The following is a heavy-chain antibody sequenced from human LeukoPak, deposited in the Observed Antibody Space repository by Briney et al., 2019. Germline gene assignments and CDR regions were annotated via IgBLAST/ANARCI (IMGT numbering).Heavy chain of an antibody. J-gene: IGHJ3*02. Sequence: GGSLRLSCAASGFTFSSYAMSWVRQAPGKGLEWVSAISGSGGSTYYADSVEGRFTISRDNSKNTLYLQMNSLRAEDTAVYYCAKTYQLPSLIDAFDIWGQGTMVTVSS. CDR3: AKTYQLPSLIDAFDI. V-gene: IGHV3-23*01. CDR2: ISGSGGST. CDR1: GFTFSSYA. D-gene: IGHD2-2*01.